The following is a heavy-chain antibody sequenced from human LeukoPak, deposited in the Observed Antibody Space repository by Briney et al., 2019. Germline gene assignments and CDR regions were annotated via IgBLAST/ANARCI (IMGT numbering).Heavy chain of an antibody. CDR3: ARVVLAAGHYYYYYMDV. V-gene: IGHV4-39*07. CDR1: GGSISSSSYY. D-gene: IGHD3-3*02. CDR2: IYYSGST. Sequence: SETMSLTCTVSGGSISSSSYYWGWIRQPPGKGLEWIGNIYYSGSTYYNPSLKSRVTISVDTSKNQFSLKLSSVTAADTAVYYCARVVLAAGHYYYYYMDVWGKGTTVTVSS. J-gene: IGHJ6*03.